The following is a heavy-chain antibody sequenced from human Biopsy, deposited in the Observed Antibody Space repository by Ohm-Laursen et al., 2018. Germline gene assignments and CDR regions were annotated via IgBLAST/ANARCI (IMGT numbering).Heavy chain of an antibody. CDR3: AADINVWNVNY. CDR2: FAPENGKT. J-gene: IGHJ4*02. D-gene: IGHD1-1*01. CDR1: GYAVTEFS. V-gene: IGHV1-24*01. Sequence: SVKVSCQASGYAVTEFSMHWVRQAPGKGLEWMGGFAPENGKTIYAQKFQGRVTMTEDTSTDTAYMELSSLRSEDTAVYYCAADINVWNVNYWGQGTQVTVSS.